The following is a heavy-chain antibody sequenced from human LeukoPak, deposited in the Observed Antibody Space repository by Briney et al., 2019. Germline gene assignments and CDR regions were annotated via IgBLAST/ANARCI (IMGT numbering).Heavy chain of an antibody. D-gene: IGHD3-22*01. J-gene: IGHJ4*02. CDR2: ISGSGGST. CDR1: GFTFSSYA. CDR3: ATLRYYYDSSGYEGYFDY. V-gene: IGHV3-23*01. Sequence: PGGSLRLSCAASGFTFSSYAMSWVRQAPGKGLEWVSAISGSGGSTYYADSVKGRFTISRDNSKNTLYLQMNSLRAEDTAVYYCATLRYYYDSSGYEGYFDYWGQGTLVTVSS.